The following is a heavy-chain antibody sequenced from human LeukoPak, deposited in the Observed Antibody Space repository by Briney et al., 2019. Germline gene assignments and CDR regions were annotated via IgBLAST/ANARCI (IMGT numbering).Heavy chain of an antibody. CDR1: GFTFDDYG. Sequence: PGGSLRLSCAASGFTFDDYGMSWVRQAPGKGLEWVSGINWNGGSTAYADSVKGRFTISRDNAKNSLYLQINSLRAEDTALYYCARISSDCNGGSCYSEKDYWGQGTLVTVSS. J-gene: IGHJ4*02. D-gene: IGHD2-15*01. V-gene: IGHV3-20*04. CDR2: INWNGGST. CDR3: ARISSDCNGGSCYSEKDY.